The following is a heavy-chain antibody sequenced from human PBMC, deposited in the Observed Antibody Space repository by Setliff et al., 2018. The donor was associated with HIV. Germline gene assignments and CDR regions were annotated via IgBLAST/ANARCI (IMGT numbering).Heavy chain of an antibody. J-gene: IGHJ3*01. CDR3: ARHYPLFIDSTASRSAFDL. CDR1: GGAITSYY. CDR2: IHYSGTT. D-gene: IGHD2-8*02. Sequence: SETLSLTCTVSGGAITSYYWSWVRQPPGTGLERIGYIHYSGTTNYNPSLKSRVNISVDTSKNQFSLRLSSVTAADTAVYYCARHYPLFIDSTASRSAFDLWGQGTMVTVSS. V-gene: IGHV4-59*08.